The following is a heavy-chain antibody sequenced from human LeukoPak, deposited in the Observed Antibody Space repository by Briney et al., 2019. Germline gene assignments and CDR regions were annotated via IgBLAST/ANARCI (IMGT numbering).Heavy chain of an antibody. CDR3: TSGLYYDAWSDLFDY. Sequence: PGRSLRLSCTASGFTFRGYVMNWVRQAPGKGPGWVGLLRRKANGGTTEYAASVKGRFTISRDDSKSIAYLEMNSLKTEDTAVYYCTSGLYYDAWSDLFDYWGQGTLVTVSS. J-gene: IGHJ4*02. D-gene: IGHD3-3*01. CDR2: LRRKANGGTT. CDR1: GFTFRGYV. V-gene: IGHV3-49*04.